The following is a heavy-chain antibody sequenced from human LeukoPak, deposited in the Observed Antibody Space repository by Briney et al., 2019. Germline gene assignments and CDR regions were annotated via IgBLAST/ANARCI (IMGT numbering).Heavy chain of an antibody. D-gene: IGHD2-15*01. CDR3: ATSVAVVTATFGY. CDR2: INSDGSST. CDR1: GFTFNSYW. J-gene: IGHJ4*02. Sequence: PGGSLRLSCAASGFTFNSYWMHWVRQAQGKGLVWVSRINSDGSSTSYADSVKGRFTISRDNAKNTLYLQMNSLRAEDTAVYYCATSVAVVTATFGYWGQGTLVTVSS. V-gene: IGHV3-74*01.